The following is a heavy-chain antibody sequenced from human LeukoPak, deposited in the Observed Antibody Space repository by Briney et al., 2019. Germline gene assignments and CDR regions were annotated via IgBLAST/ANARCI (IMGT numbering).Heavy chain of an antibody. Sequence: ASVKVSCKASGYTFTGYYMHWVRQAPGQGLEWMGWINPNSGGTNYAQKFQGRVTMTRDTSISTAYMELSRLRSDDTAVYYCAREVRSAWASFDPWGQGTLVIVSS. CDR1: GYTFTGYY. CDR2: INPNSGGT. V-gene: IGHV1-2*02. D-gene: IGHD1-26*01. J-gene: IGHJ5*02. CDR3: AREVRSAWASFDP.